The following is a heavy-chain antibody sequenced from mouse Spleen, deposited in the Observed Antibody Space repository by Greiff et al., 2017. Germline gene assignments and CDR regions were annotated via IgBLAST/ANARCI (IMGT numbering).Heavy chain of an antibody. Sequence: QVQLKQSGAELARPGASVKLSCKASGYTFTSYGISWVKQRTGQGLEWIGEIYPRSGNTYYNEKFKGKATLTADKSSSTAYMELRSLTSEDSAVYFCANTGTLAYWGQGTLVTVSA. V-gene: IGHV1-81*01. CDR3: ANTGTLAY. J-gene: IGHJ3*01. CDR2: IYPRSGNT. CDR1: GYTFTSYG. D-gene: IGHD4-1*01.